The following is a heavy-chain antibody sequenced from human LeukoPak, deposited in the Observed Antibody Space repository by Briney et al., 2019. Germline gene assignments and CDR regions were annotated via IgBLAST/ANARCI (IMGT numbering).Heavy chain of an antibody. CDR1: GGSISSYY. V-gene: IGHV4-59*12. D-gene: IGHD2-2*01. Sequence: SETLSLTCTVSGGSISSYYWSWIRQPPGKGLEGIGYIYHSGSTYYNPSLKSRVTISVDRSKNQFSLKLSSVTAADTAVYYCARTIGWDSSTSCYGCDYYYYYMDVWGKGTTVTVSS. J-gene: IGHJ6*03. CDR2: IYHSGST. CDR3: ARTIGWDSSTSCYGCDYYYYYMDV.